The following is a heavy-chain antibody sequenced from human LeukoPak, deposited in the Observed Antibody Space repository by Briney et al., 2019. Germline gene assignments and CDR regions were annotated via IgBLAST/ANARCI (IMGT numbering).Heavy chain of an antibody. V-gene: IGHV4-4*02. D-gene: IGHD3-16*01. CDR2: IYHSGST. CDR3: ARTTHLGGYYFDY. Sequence: SETLSLTCAVSGVSISSSNWWHWVRQPPGKGLEWIGEIYHSGSTNYNPSLKSRVTISVDTSKNQFSLKLSSVTAADTAVYYCARTTHLGGYYFDYWGQGTLVTVSS. CDR1: GVSISSSNW. J-gene: IGHJ4*02.